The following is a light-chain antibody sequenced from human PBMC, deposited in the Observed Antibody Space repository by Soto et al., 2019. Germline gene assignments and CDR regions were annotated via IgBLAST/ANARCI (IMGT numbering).Light chain of an antibody. V-gene: IGKV1-9*01. J-gene: IGKJ5*01. CDR3: QQLNSYPPIT. CDR1: QTISNY. CDR2: AAS. Sequence: DIQMTQSPSSLSASVGDRVTITCRASQTISNYLAWYQQNPGKAPKLLISAASTLQRGVLSRFSGSRSVTEFTLTISILQLEDFATYYCQQLNSYPPITVGQGTRLEIK.